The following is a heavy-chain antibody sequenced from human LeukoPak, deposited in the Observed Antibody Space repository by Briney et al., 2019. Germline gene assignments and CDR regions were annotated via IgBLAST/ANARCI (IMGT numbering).Heavy chain of an antibody. V-gene: IGHV4-39*07. D-gene: IGHD2-2*01. J-gene: IGHJ5*02. CDR3: ARGVVPAALWQNWFDP. CDR2: ISYTGST. CDR1: GGSIASSSYF. Sequence: PSETLSLTCTVSGGSIASSSYFWGWIRQPPGKGLEWIGSISYTGSTYSNPSLKSRVTMSVDTPKNQFSLKLSSVTAADTAVFYCARGVVPAALWQNWFDPWGQGTLVIVSS.